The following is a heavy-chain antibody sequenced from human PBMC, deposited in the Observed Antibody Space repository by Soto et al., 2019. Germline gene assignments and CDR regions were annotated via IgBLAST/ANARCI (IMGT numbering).Heavy chain of an antibody. CDR1: GGSISSYY. J-gene: IGHJ4*02. D-gene: IGHD1-26*01. CDR3: ASRYGSAIDY. V-gene: IGHV4-59*08. Sequence: QVQLQESGPGLVKPSETLSLTCTVSGGSISSYYWSWIRQPPGKGLEWIGYIYYSGSTNYNPSLTSRVTISVDTSKNQFSLKLSSVTAADTAVYYCASRYGSAIDYWGQGTLVTVSS. CDR2: IYYSGST.